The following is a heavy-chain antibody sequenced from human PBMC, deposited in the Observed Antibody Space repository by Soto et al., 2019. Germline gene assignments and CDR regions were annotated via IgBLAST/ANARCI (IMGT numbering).Heavy chain of an antibody. V-gene: IGHV3-49*04. Sequence: GGSLRLSCTGSGFTFGDYAMSWVRQAPGRGLEWVGIIRSKAFGGKPDYAASVKRRFTISSHDSKSIAYLQMNRMKIEDTAVYFCIREDYARRPDAXWGLGSLVTVSX. J-gene: IGHJ4*02. CDR1: GFTFGDYA. CDR2: IRSKAFGGKP. CDR3: IREDYARRPDAX. D-gene: IGHD4-17*01.